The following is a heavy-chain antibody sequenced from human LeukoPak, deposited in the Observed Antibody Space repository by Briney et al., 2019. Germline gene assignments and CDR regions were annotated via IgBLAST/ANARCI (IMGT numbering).Heavy chain of an antibody. D-gene: IGHD1-26*01. CDR2: INWNGGST. CDR1: GFTFDDYD. CDR3: ARDFRGSYTGADY. Sequence: PGGSLRLSCAASGFTFDDYDMSWVRQAPEKGLEWVSGINWNGGSTGYADSVKGRFTISRDNAKNSLYLQMNNLRAEDTALYYCARDFRGSYTGADYWGQGTLVTVSS. J-gene: IGHJ4*02. V-gene: IGHV3-20*04.